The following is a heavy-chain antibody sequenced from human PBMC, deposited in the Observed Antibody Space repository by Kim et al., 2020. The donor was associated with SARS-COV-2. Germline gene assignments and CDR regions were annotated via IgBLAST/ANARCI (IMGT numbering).Heavy chain of an antibody. CDR2: ISPNNGAT. V-gene: IGHV1-2*02. CDR1: GYPFSGFY. CDR3: ARGSDYHGLDV. Sequence: ASVKVSCKTSGYPFSGFYIHWVRQAPGQGLEWMGWISPNNGATKYAEASQGRVTMTRDTSINTAYLELSRVKSDDTPIYFCARGSDYHGLDVWGQGTTVTVSS. J-gene: IGHJ6*02.